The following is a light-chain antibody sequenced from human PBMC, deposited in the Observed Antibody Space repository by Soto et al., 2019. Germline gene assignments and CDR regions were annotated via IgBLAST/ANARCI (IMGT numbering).Light chain of an antibody. CDR2: AVS. V-gene: IGKV1-39*01. CDR1: QNINSY. CDR3: HQSDSTRT. J-gene: IGKJ1*01. Sequence: DIQMTQSPASLSSSVGDRVTITCRASQNINSYLNWYQQQPGKAPKLLIYAVSSLLSAVPSSFSGSGSRTDITLTISSLQPDDFATYYCHQSDSTRTFGQGTKVDIK.